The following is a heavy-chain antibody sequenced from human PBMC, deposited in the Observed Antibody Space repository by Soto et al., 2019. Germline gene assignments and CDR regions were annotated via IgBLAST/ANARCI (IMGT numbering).Heavy chain of an antibody. D-gene: IGHD4-17*01. CDR2: IIPIFGTA. CDR1: GGTFSSYA. V-gene: IGHV1-69*12. Sequence: QVQLVQSGAEVKKPGSSVKVSCKASGGTFSSYAISWVRQAPGQGLEWMGGIIPIFGTANYAQKFQGRVTITADESTSTAYMELSSLRSEDTAVYYCARDLPDYGGNSCDFCGNWGQGTLVTVSS. J-gene: IGHJ4*02. CDR3: ARDLPDYGGNSCDFCGN.